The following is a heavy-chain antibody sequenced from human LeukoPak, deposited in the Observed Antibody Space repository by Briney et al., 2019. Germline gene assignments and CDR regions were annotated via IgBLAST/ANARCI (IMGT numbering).Heavy chain of an antibody. V-gene: IGHV1-8*01. J-gene: IGHJ4*02. CDR1: GYTFTSYD. CDR3: ARGIWGQQLVERGY. CDR2: MNPNSGNT. D-gene: IGHD6-13*01. Sequence: ASVTVSCKASGYTFTSYDINWVRQAPGQGLEWMGWMNPNSGNTGYAQTFQGRVTMTRNTSISTAYMELSSLRSEDTAVYYCARGIWGQQLVERGYWGQGTLVTVSS.